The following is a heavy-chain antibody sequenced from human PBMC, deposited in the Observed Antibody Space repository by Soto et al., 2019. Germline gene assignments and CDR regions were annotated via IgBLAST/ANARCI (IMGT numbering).Heavy chain of an antibody. V-gene: IGHV4-30-4*02. D-gene: IGHD2-2*01. Sequence: SETLSLTCTVSGDSISGGASFWSWIRQPPGKGLEWIANVYYSRSSYYNPSLKSRLTISVDTTKNQFSLQLKSMTAADTAVYYCAQLSCTSSTCYFPGWFDPWGQGTLVTVCS. J-gene: IGHJ5*02. CDR3: AQLSCTSSTCYFPGWFDP. CDR2: VYYSRSS. CDR1: GDSISGGASF.